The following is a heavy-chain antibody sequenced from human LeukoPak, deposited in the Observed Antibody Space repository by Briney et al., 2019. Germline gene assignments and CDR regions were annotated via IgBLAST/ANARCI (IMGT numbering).Heavy chain of an antibody. Sequence: GWSMSPSCAASGSFFSSDAMRCVRQPAEGGLGWVSAISGSGGSTYYADSEKGRFTISRDNSKNTLYLQMNSLRAEATAVYYCAKEVALDYGDSGGFDYWGQGTLVTVSS. CDR1: GSFFSSDA. J-gene: IGHJ4*02. D-gene: IGHD4-17*01. CDR3: AKEVALDYGDSGGFDY. V-gene: IGHV3-23*01. CDR2: ISGSGGST.